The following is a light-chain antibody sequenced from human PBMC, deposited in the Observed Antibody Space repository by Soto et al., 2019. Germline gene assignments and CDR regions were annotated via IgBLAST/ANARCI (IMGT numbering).Light chain of an antibody. CDR1: QSVSSSY. CDR3: QQHGFT. Sequence: EIVLTQSPGTLSLSPGERATLSCRASQSVSSSYLAWYQQKPGQAPRLLIYGASSRATGIPDRFTGSGSGTDFTLTISRLEPEDFAVYYCQQHGFTFGGETKVEIK. J-gene: IGKJ4*01. V-gene: IGKV3-20*01. CDR2: GAS.